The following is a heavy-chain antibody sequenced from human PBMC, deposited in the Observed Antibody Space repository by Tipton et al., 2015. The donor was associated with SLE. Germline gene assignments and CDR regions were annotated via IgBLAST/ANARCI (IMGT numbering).Heavy chain of an antibody. Sequence: SLRLSCAASGFTFSSYEMNWVRQAPGKGLEWVAYISADDNTIHYADSVKGRFSISRDNAKNSLFLHMNRLGAEDTAVYYCARASGGLVDFWGLGTLVTVSS. D-gene: IGHD3-16*01. CDR2: ISADDNTI. J-gene: IGHJ4*02. V-gene: IGHV3-48*03. CDR3: ARASGGLVDF. CDR1: GFTFSSYE.